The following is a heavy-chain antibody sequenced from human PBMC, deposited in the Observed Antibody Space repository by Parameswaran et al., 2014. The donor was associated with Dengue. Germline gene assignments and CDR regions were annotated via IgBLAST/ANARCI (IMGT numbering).Heavy chain of an antibody. CDR3: ARLFTRGRTVTTWYFDY. Sequence: WIRQPPGKGLEWIGSIYYSGSTYYNPSLKSRVTISVDTSKNQFSLKLSSVTAADTAVYYCARLFTRGRTVTTWYFDYWAREPGHRLL. V-gene: IGHV4-39*01. J-gene: IGHJ4*02. CDR2: IYYSGST. D-gene: IGHD4-17*01.